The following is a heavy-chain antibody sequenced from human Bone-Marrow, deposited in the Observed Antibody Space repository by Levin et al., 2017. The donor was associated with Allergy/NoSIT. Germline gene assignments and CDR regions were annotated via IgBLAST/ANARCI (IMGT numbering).Heavy chain of an antibody. D-gene: IGHD6-13*01. CDR3: ASTYDTWYEKPGFDP. CDR2: IHHRGNM. V-gene: IGHV4-4*02. CDR1: GASISKNVW. J-gene: IGHJ5*02. Sequence: MTSETLSLTCIVSGASISKNVWWSWVRQPPGKGLEWIGDIHHRGNMDYNPSLKSRLSISLDTTKNQFSLTLRSVTAADTAMYYCASTYDTWYEKPGFDPWGQGTLVIVSS.